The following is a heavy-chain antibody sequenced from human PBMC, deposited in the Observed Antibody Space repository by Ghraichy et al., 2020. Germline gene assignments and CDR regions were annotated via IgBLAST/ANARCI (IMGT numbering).Heavy chain of an antibody. V-gene: IGHV3-23*01. D-gene: IGHD5-24*01. CDR2: ISSSGGST. J-gene: IGHJ6*02. CDR1: GFTFSSYA. Sequence: GGSLRLSCAASGFTFSSYAMSWVRQAPGKGLEWVSAISSSGGSTYYADSVKGRFTISRDNSKNTLYLQMNSLRAEDTAVYYCAKTIREGYYYYYGMDVWGQGTTVTVSS. CDR3: AKTIREGYYYYYGMDV.